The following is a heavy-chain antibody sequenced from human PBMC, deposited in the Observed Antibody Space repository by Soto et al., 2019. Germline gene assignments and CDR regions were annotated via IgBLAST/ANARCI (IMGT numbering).Heavy chain of an antibody. CDR1: GFTFSSYW. D-gene: IGHD3-3*01. J-gene: IGHJ6*03. Sequence: EVQLVESGGGLAQPGGSLRLSCAASGFTFSSYWMHWVRQAPGKGLVWVSRINSDGSSTSYADSVKGRFTISRDNAKNTLYLQMNSLRAEDTAVYYCARGMDDFWSYYYYMDVWGKGTTVTVSS. CDR2: INSDGSST. CDR3: ARGMDDFWSYYYYMDV. V-gene: IGHV3-74*01.